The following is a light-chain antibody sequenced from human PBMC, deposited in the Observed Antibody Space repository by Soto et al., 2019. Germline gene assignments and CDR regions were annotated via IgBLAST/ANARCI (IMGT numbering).Light chain of an antibody. Sequence: EIVLTQSPGTLSLSPGERATLSCRASQSVSSSYLAWYQQKPGQAPRLLIYGASSRATGIPDRFSGSGSGTDFALTISRLEPEDFAVYYCQQYDSSTQMYTFGQGTKLEIK. V-gene: IGKV3-20*01. CDR1: QSVSSSY. CDR2: GAS. J-gene: IGKJ2*01. CDR3: QQYDSSTQMYT.